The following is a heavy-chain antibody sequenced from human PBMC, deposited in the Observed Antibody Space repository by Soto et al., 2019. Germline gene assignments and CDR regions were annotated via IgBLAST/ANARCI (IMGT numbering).Heavy chain of an antibody. Sequence: ASVKVSCKASGYTFTSYYMHLVRQAPGQGLEWMGIINPSGGSTSYAQKFQGRVTMTRDTSTSTVYMELSSLRSEDTAVYYCATYSGVYYYYYYYMDVWGKGTTVTVSS. CDR3: ATYSGVYYYYYYYMDV. CDR2: INPSGGST. D-gene: IGHD2-21*01. J-gene: IGHJ6*03. CDR1: GYTFTSYY. V-gene: IGHV1-46*03.